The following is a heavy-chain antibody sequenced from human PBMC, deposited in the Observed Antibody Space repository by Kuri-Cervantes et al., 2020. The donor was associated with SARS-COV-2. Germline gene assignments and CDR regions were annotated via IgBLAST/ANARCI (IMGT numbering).Heavy chain of an antibody. J-gene: IGHJ6*03. CDR2: IGTAGDT. Sequence: GGSLRLSCAACGFTFSSYDMHWVRQATGKGLEWVSAIGTAGDTYYPGSVKGQFTISRENAKNSLYLQMNSLRAEDTAVYYCARDAHCSSTSCYTRGYYYYYMDVWGKGTTVTVSS. D-gene: IGHD2-2*02. CDR1: GFTFSSYD. V-gene: IGHV3-13*03. CDR3: ARDAHCSSTSCYTRGYYYYYMDV.